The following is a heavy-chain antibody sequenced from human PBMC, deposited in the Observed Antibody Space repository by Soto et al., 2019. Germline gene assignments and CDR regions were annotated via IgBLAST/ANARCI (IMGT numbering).Heavy chain of an antibody. CDR1: GFTFSSYS. V-gene: IGHV3-48*01. CDR3: AREMYYYDRSGYHEGAYYY. Sequence: GGSLRLSCAASGFTFSSYSMNWVRQAPGKGLEWVSYISSSSSTIYYADSVKGRFTISRDNAKNSLYLQMNSLRAEDTAVYYCAREMYYYDRSGYHEGAYYYWGQGTLVTVSA. CDR2: ISSSSSTI. J-gene: IGHJ4*02. D-gene: IGHD3-22*01.